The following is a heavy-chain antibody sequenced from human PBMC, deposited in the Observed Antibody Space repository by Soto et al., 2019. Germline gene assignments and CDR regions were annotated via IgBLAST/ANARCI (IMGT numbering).Heavy chain of an antibody. Sequence: ASETLSLTCTVSGGSISSGGYYWSWIRQHPGKGLEWIGYIYYSGSTYYNPSLKSRVTISVDTSKNQFSLKLSSVTAADTAVYYCARGQVVRGVDRDYYYYYGMDVWGQGTTVTVSS. D-gene: IGHD3-10*01. J-gene: IGHJ6*02. CDR2: IYYSGST. CDR3: ARGQVVRGVDRDYYYYYGMDV. CDR1: GGSISSGGYY. V-gene: IGHV4-31*03.